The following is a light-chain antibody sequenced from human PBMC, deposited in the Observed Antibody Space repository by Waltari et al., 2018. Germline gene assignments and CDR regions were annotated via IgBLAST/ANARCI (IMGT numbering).Light chain of an antibody. CDR3: QQYFSAPYT. CDR2: WAS. V-gene: IGKV4-1*01. J-gene: IGKJ2*01. Sequence: DIVMTQSPDSLAVSLGERATVHCRSSQSVLYSSNNNNYLTWYQQKPGQPRKLLIYWASTRESGVPDRFSGSGSGTDFTLTISSLQAEDVAVYYCQQYFSAPYTFGQWTKLEIK. CDR1: QSVLYSSNNNNY.